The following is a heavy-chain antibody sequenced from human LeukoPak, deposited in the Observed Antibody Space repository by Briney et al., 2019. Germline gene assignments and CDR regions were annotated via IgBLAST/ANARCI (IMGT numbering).Heavy chain of an antibody. J-gene: IGHJ4*02. Sequence: PGGSLRLSCAASGFTFSSYAMSWLRQTPQKGLEWVSGISVTGDITYYADSVKGRFTIARDNSRTTLYLQLNSLRADDTAVYYCAKSHITRYPLQYYFDFWGQGAQVIVSS. CDR2: ISVTGDIT. CDR3: AKSHITRYPLQYYFDF. D-gene: IGHD2-21*01. V-gene: IGHV3-23*01. CDR1: GFTFSSYA.